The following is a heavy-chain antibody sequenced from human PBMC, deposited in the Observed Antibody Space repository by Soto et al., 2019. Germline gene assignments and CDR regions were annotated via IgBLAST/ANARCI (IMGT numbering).Heavy chain of an antibody. CDR3: ARDLAAAGYYYYGMDV. J-gene: IGHJ6*02. D-gene: IGHD6-13*01. CDR2: IIPIFGTA. CDR1: GGTFSSYA. Sequence: QVQLVQSGAEVKKPGSSVKVSCKASGGTFSSYAISWVRQAPGQGLEWMGGIIPIFGTANYSQKFQGRVTITADESTSTADMELSSLRSEDTAVYYCARDLAAAGYYYYGMDVWGQGTTVTVSS. V-gene: IGHV1-69*01.